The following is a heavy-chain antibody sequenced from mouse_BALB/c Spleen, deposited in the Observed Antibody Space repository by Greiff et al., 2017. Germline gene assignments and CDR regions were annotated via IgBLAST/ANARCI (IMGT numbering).Heavy chain of an antibody. J-gene: IGHJ4*01. CDR1: GYSITSDYA. CDR3: ARGPHYRYDGEAVDY. V-gene: IGHV3-2*02. CDR2: ISYSGST. D-gene: IGHD2-14*01. Sequence: EVQGVESGPGLVKPSQSLSLTCTVTGYSITSDYAWNWIRQFPGNKLEWMGYISYSGSTSYNPSLKSRISITRDTSKNQFFLQLNSVTTEDTATYYCARGPHYRYDGEAVDYWGQGTSVTVSS.